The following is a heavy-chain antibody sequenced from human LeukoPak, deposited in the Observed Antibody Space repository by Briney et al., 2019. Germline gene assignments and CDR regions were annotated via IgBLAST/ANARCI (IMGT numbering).Heavy chain of an antibody. V-gene: IGHV4-39*01. CDR3: ARVLRYLSAFDY. D-gene: IGHD3-9*01. CDR1: GGSISSSRYY. CDR2: IYYSGST. J-gene: IGHJ4*02. Sequence: SETLSLTCTVSGGSISSSRYYWGWIRQPPGKGLEWIGGIYYSGSTYYNPSLKSRVTISVDTSKNQFSLKLSSVTAADTAVYYCARVLRYLSAFDYWGQGTLVTVSS.